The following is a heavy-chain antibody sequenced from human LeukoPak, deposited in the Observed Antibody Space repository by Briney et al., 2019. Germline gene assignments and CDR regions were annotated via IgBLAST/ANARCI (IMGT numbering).Heavy chain of an antibody. D-gene: IGHD3-22*01. CDR3: AKGRDTMIVVLVDY. CDR2: ISGSGGST. CDR1: GYTFSSYA. V-gene: IGHV3-23*01. Sequence: GGSLRLSCAASGYTFSSYAMSWVRQAPGKGLEWVSAISGSGGSTYYADSVKGRFTISRDNSKNTLYLQMNSLRAEDTAVYYCAKGRDTMIVVLVDYWGQGTLVTVSS. J-gene: IGHJ4*02.